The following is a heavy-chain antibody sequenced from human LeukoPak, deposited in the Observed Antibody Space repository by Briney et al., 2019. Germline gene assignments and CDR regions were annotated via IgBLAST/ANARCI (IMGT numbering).Heavy chain of an antibody. CDR2: FYYSGST. CDR1: GGSISSYY. V-gene: IGHV4-59*01. J-gene: IGHJ4*02. D-gene: IGHD4-23*01. CDR3: ARATWGYGGPFDY. Sequence: SETLSLTCTVSGGSISSYYWSWIRQPPGKGLEWIGFFYYSGSTNYNPSLKSRVTISVDTSKNQFSLKLSSVTAADTAVYYCARATWGYGGPFDYWGQGTLVTVSS.